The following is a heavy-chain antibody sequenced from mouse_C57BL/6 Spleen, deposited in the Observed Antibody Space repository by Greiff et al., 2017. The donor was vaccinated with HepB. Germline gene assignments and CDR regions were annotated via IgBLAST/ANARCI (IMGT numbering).Heavy chain of an antibody. CDR1: GYTFTSYW. Sequence: QVQLQQPGAELVKPGASVKLSCKASGYTFTSYWMQWVKQRPGQGLEWIGEIDHSDSYTNYNQKFKGKATLTVDTSSSTAYMQHSRLTSEDSAVYYWARVKLASFYWYFDVWGTGTTVTVSA. V-gene: IGHV1-50*01. CDR3: ARVKLASFYWYFDV. D-gene: IGHD4-1*01. CDR2: IDHSDSYT. J-gene: IGHJ1*03.